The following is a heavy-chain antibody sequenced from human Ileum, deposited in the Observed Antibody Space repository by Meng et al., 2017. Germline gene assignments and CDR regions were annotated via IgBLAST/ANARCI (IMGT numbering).Heavy chain of an antibody. V-gene: IGHV3-15*01. J-gene: IGHJ4*02. D-gene: IGHD1-1*01. CDR3: THGHLAGTFFDY. CDR2: IKSKRDGETT. Sequence: VQLVESGGDLVQPGGSLRLSCAASGFTFSDHYMDWVRQAPGKGLEWVSRIKSKRDGETTDYAAPVKGRFTISRDDSENTVYLQMNSLKAEDTAVYYCTHGHLAGTFFDYWSQGILVTVSS. CDR1: GFTFSDHY.